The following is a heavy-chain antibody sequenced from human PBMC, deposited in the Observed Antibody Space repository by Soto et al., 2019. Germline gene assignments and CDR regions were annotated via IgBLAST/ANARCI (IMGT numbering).Heavy chain of an antibody. J-gene: IGHJ4*02. CDR1: GFTFSSYA. D-gene: IGHD5-18*01. Sequence: PGGSLRLSCAASGFTFSSYAMSWVRQAPGKGLEWVSAISGSGGSTYYADSVKGRFTISRDNSKSTLYLQMNSLRAEDTAVYYCAKGGGYSYGVAFDYWGQGTLVTVSS. V-gene: IGHV3-23*01. CDR3: AKGGGYSYGVAFDY. CDR2: ISGSGGST.